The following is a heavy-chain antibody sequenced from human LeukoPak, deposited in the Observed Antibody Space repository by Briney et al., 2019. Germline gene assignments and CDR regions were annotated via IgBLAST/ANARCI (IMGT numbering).Heavy chain of an antibody. Sequence: ASVKVSCKASGGTFSSYAISRVRQGPGRGLEWIGGIIPIFGTANYAQKFQGRVTITTDESTSTAYMELSSLRSEDTAVYYCASGIVGAHYYFDYWGQGTLVTVSS. D-gene: IGHD1-26*01. CDR3: ASGIVGAHYYFDY. CDR2: IIPIFGTA. J-gene: IGHJ4*02. CDR1: GGTFSSYA. V-gene: IGHV1-69*05.